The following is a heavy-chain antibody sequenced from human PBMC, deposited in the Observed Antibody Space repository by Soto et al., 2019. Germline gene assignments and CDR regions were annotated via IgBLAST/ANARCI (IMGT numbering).Heavy chain of an antibody. V-gene: IGHV3-9*01. Sequence: EVQLVESGGALVQPGRSLRLSCAASGFTFDDYAMHWVRQAPGKGLEWVSGISWNGRSKAYAASVEGRFTISRDSASNSLYLQMDSLRSEDTALYYCAKDGGSLGYFYYMDVWGKGTTVTVSS. D-gene: IGHD3-9*01. CDR1: GFTFDDYA. J-gene: IGHJ6*03. CDR2: ISWNGRSK. CDR3: AKDGGSLGYFYYMDV.